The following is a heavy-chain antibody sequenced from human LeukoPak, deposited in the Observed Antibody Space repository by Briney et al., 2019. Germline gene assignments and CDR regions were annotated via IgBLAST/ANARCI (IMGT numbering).Heavy chain of an antibody. CDR1: GGSFCGYY. CDR2: INHSGST. J-gene: IGHJ5*01. Sequence: SETLSLTCAVYGGSFCGYYWSWIRQPPGKGLEWIGEINHSGSTNYNPSLKSRVTISVDTSKNQFSLKLSSVTAADTAVYYCARGRRYCSSTSCYRWFDSWGQGTLVTVSS. CDR3: ARGRRYCSSTSCYRWFDS. V-gene: IGHV4-34*01. D-gene: IGHD2-2*02.